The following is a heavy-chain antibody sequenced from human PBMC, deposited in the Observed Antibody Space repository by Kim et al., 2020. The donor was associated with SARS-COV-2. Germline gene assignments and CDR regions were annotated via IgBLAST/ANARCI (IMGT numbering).Heavy chain of an antibody. CDR3: TTDYVQYYYYGTDV. V-gene: IGHV3-15*01. J-gene: IGHJ6*02. CDR2: IKSKTDGGTT. D-gene: IGHD3-16*01. Sequence: GGSLRLSCAASGFTFSNAWMSWVRQAPGKGLEWVGRIKSKTDGGTTDYAAPVKGRFTISRDDSKNTLYLQMNSLKTEDTAVYYCTTDYVQYYYYGTDVWGQGTTVTVSS. CDR1: GFTFSNAW.